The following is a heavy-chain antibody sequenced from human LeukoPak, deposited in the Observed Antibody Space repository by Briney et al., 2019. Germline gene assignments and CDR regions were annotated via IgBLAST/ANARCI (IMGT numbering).Heavy chain of an antibody. CDR1: GFTFSSYP. V-gene: IGHV3-30*04. D-gene: IGHD3-22*01. CDR3: ARDYGVSVYYQPGRN. CDR2: ISYDGSSK. J-gene: IGHJ4*02. Sequence: GGSLRLSGAASGFTFSSYPMHWVRQAPGKGLEWVAVISYDGSSKYYAESVKGRFTISRDDSKNTLYLQMNRLRADDAAVYYCARDYGVSVYYQPGRNWGQGTLVTVSS.